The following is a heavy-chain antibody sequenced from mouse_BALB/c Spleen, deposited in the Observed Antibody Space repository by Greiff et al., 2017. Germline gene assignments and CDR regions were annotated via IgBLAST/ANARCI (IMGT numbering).Heavy chain of an antibody. CDR3: TRDDDYADYYAMDY. J-gene: IGHJ4*01. Sequence: EVKLVESGGGLVKPGGSLKLSCAVSGFTFSSYTMSWVRQTPGKRLEWVATISSGGRYTYYPDSVKGRFTISSDNAKNTLYLQMSSLKSEDTAMYYCTRDDDYADYYAMDYWGQGTSVTVSS. CDR2: ISSGGRYT. V-gene: IGHV5-6-4*01. D-gene: IGHD2-4*01. CDR1: GFTFSSYT.